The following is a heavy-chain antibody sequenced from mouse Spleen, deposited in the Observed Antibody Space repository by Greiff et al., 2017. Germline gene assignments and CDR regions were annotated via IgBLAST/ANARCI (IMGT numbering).Heavy chain of an antibody. CDR1: GYTFTSYW. CDR2: IHPNSGST. V-gene: IGHV1-64*01. Sequence: QVQLQQPGAELVKPGASVKLSCKASGYTFTSYWMHWVKQRPGQGLEWIGMIHPNSGSTNYNEKFKSKATLTVDKSSSTAYMQLSSLTSEDSAVYYCARRIHYYGSFAYWGQGTLVTVSA. D-gene: IGHD1-2*01. J-gene: IGHJ3*01. CDR3: ARRIHYYGSFAY.